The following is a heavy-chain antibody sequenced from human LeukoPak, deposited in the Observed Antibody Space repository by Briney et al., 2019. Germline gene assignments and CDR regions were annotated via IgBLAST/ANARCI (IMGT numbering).Heavy chain of an antibody. CDR2: ISSSSSYI. J-gene: IGHJ4*02. Sequence: GGSLRLSCAASGFTFSSYSMNWVRQAPGKGLEWVSSISSSSSYIYYADSVKGRFTISKDNAKNSLYLQMNSLRAEDTAVYYCARERFCGGDCSILGYWGQGTLVTVSS. D-gene: IGHD2-21*01. CDR3: ARERFCGGDCSILGY. CDR1: GFTFSSYS. V-gene: IGHV3-21*01.